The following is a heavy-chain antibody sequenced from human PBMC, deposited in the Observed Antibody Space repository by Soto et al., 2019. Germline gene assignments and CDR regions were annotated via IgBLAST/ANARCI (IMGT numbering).Heavy chain of an antibody. J-gene: IGHJ4*02. CDR2: FDPEDGET. CDR3: ATVKGWLQSNPFDS. V-gene: IGHV1-24*01. D-gene: IGHD5-12*01. Sequence: QVQLVQSGAEVKKPGASVKVSCKVSGYTLTALSMHWVRQAPGKGLEWMGGFDPEDGETIYAQKFQGRVTMTEDTSTDTAYMELSSLRSEDTAVDYCATVKGWLQSNPFDSGGEGTLVTVSS. CDR1: GYTLTALS.